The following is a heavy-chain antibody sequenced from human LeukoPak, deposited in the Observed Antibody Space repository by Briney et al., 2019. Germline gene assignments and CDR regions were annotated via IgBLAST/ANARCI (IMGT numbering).Heavy chain of an antibody. V-gene: IGHV1-69*01. CDR1: GGAFSSYA. Sequence: GASVKVSCKASGGAFSSYAISWVRQAPGQGLEWMGGIIPIFGTANYAQKFQGRVTITADESTSTAYMELSSLRSEDTAVYYCAREGPTGPTDAFDIWGQGTMVTVSS. J-gene: IGHJ3*02. D-gene: IGHD1-1*01. CDR2: IIPIFGTA. CDR3: AREGPTGPTDAFDI.